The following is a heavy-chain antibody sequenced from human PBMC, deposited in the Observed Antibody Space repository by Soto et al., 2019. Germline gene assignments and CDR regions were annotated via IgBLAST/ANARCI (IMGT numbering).Heavy chain of an antibody. V-gene: IGHV1-3*01. Sequence: QVQLVQSGAEVKKPGASVKGSCKASGYTFTSYAMHWVRQAPGQRLEWMGWINAGNGNTKYSQKFQGRVTITRDTSASTAYMELSSLRSEDTAVYYCARDGSYQAFDYWGQGTLVTVSS. J-gene: IGHJ4*02. CDR2: INAGNGNT. CDR1: GYTFTSYA. CDR3: ARDGSYQAFDY. D-gene: IGHD1-26*01.